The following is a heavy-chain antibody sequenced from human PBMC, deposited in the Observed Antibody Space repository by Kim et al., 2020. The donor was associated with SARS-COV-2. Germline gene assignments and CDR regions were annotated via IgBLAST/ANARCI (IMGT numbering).Heavy chain of an antibody. CDR3: AKAHLPLDGDYCPWFDP. CDR2: ISYDGSNK. D-gene: IGHD4-17*01. Sequence: GGSLRLSCAASGFTFSSYGMHWVRQAPGKGLEWVAVISYDGSNKYYADSVKGRFTISRDNSKNTLSLQMNSLRAEDTAVYYCAKAHLPLDGDYCPWFDPWGQGTLVTVSS. J-gene: IGHJ5*02. V-gene: IGHV3-30*18. CDR1: GFTFSSYG.